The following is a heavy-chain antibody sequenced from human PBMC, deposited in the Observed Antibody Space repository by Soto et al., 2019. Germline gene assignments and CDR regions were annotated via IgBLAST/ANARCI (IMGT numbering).Heavy chain of an antibody. CDR3: ARASYQWDTDWFDP. CDR2: ISGSGGST. D-gene: IGHD2-8*01. Sequence: GGSLRLSCAASGFTFSSYGMSWVRQAPGKGLEWVSGISGSGGSTYYADSVKGRFTISRDNAKNTLYLQMNSLRAEDTAVYYCARASYQWDTDWFDPWGQGTLVTVSS. CDR1: GFTFSSYG. V-gene: IGHV3-23*01. J-gene: IGHJ5*02.